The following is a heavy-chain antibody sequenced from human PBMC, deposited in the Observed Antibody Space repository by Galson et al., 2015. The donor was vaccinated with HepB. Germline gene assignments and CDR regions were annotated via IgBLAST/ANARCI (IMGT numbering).Heavy chain of an antibody. J-gene: IGHJ2*01. V-gene: IGHV1-2*04. CDR1: GYTFTSYY. Sequence: SVKVSCKASGYTFTSYYMHWARQAPGQGLEWMGWINPNSGGTNYAQRFQGWVTMTRDTSISTAYMELSRLRSDDTAVYYCARLSSRGVGELSSTRYWYFDLWGRGTLVTVSS. D-gene: IGHD3-16*02. CDR2: INPNSGGT. CDR3: ARLSSRGVGELSSTRYWYFDL.